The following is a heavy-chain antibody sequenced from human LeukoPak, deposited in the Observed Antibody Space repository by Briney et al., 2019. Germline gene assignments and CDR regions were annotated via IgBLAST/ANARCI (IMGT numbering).Heavy chain of an antibody. J-gene: IGHJ4*02. V-gene: IGHV4-39*07. Sequence: SETLSLTCTVSGGSISSSSYYWGWIRQPPGKGLEWIGSIYYSGSTYYNPSLKSRVTISVDTSKNQFSLKLSSVTAADTAVYYCAREGSYGSGSSQYYFDYWGQGTLVTVSS. D-gene: IGHD3-10*01. CDR1: GGSISSSSYY. CDR2: IYYSGST. CDR3: AREGSYGSGSSQYYFDY.